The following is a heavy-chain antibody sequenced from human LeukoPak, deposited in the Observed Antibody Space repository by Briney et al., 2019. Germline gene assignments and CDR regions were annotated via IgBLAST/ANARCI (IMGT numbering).Heavy chain of an antibody. D-gene: IGHD3-10*01. J-gene: IGHJ4*02. V-gene: IGHV3-23*01. Sequence: GGSLRLSCAASGFTFSSYAMSWVRQARGKGLEWVSAISGSGGSTYYADSVKGRFTISRNNSKNTLYLQMNSLRAEDTAVYYCAKLWFGELLYPFDYWGQGTLVTVSS. CDR3: AKLWFGELLYPFDY. CDR2: ISGSGGST. CDR1: GFTFSSYA.